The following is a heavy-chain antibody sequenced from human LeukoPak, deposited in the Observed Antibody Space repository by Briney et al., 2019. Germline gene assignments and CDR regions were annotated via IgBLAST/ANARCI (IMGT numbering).Heavy chain of an antibody. CDR1: GFTFSSYG. CDR3: AKDRYSYAPPLDY. V-gene: IGHV3-30*02. Sequence: PGGSLRLSCAASGFTFSSYGMHWVRQAPGKGLEWVAFIRYDGSNKYYADSVKGRFTISRDNSKNTLYLQMNSLRAEDTAVYYCAKDRYSYAPPLDYWGQGTLVTVSS. J-gene: IGHJ4*02. D-gene: IGHD5-18*01. CDR2: IRYDGSNK.